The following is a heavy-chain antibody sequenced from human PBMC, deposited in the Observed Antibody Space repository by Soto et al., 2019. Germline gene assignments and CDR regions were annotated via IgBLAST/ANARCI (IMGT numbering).Heavy chain of an antibody. CDR3: ARDMSAVAGKNILYYMDV. J-gene: IGHJ6*03. D-gene: IGHD6-19*01. CDR2: IYYSGST. Sequence: SETLSLTCTVSGGSISSYYWSWIRQPPGKGLEWIGYIYYSGSTNYNPSLKSRVTISVDTSKNQFSLKLSSVTAADTAVYYCARDMSAVAGKNILYYMDVWGKGTTVTVSS. CDR1: GGSISSYY. V-gene: IGHV4-59*01.